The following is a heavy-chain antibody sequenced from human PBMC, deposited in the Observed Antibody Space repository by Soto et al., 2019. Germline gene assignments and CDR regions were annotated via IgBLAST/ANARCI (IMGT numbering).Heavy chain of an antibody. CDR1: GGPIKTGDHY. CDR3: ARAGFSYGHLLF. Sequence: QVQLKESGPGLVKPSETLSLTCNVSGGPIKTGDHYWNWIRQPPGKGLEWIGYVFYSGATNYSPSLKSRAAISMDTSKNQFSLSLSSVTAADTAVYYCARAGFSYGHLLFWGQGIRVTVST. D-gene: IGHD3-10*01. V-gene: IGHV4-30-4*01. J-gene: IGHJ4*02. CDR2: VFYSGAT.